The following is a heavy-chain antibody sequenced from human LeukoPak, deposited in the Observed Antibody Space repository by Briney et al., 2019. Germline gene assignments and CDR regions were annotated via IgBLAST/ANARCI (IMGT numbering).Heavy chain of an antibody. CDR1: GGSFSGYY. CDR2: INHSGST. J-gene: IGHJ6*03. Sequence: TSETLSLTCAVYGGSFSGYYWSWIRQPPGKGLEWIGEINHSGSTNYNPSLKSRVTISVDTSKNQFSLKLSSVTAADTAVYYCARLQWTYYYYMDVWGKGTTVTVSS. D-gene: IGHD5-24*01. CDR3: ARLQWTYYYYMDV. V-gene: IGHV4-34*01.